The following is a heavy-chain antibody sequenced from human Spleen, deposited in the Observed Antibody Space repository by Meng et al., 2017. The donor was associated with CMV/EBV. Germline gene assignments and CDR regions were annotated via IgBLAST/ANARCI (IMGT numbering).Heavy chain of an antibody. CDR2: INHSGST. V-gene: IGHV4-34*08. Sequence: GTVRGYYWSWNSQPPGKGLEWIGEINHSGSTNYNPSLKSRVTISVDTSKNQFSLKLSSVTAADTAVYYCAGFTYCSSTSCYINWFDPWGQGTLVTVSS. CDR3: AGFTYCSSTSCYINWFDP. D-gene: IGHD2-2*02. CDR1: GTVRGYY. J-gene: IGHJ5*02.